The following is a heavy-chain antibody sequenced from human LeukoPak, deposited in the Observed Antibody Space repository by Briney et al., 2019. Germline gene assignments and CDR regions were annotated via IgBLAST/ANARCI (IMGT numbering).Heavy chain of an antibody. CDR1: GLTFSSYS. J-gene: IGHJ4*02. V-gene: IGHV3-23*01. Sequence: GGSLRLSCVASGLTFSSYSMSWVRQAPGKGLEWVSSIGPYGDSTYYSDSVKGRFTISRDNSKNALYLQLNSLRAEDTAVYFCAKGARTMTTDYWGQGSLVTVSS. CDR2: IGPYGDST. CDR3: AKGARTMTTDY. D-gene: IGHD4-17*01.